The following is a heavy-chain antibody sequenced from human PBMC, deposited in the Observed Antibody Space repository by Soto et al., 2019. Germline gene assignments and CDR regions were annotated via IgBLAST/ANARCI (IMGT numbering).Heavy chain of an antibody. V-gene: IGHV1-24*01. CDR2: FDPEDGET. J-gene: IGHJ6*02. Sequence: SVKVSCKVSGYTLTELSMHWVRQAPVKGLEWMGGFDPEDGETIYAQKFQGRVTMTEDTSTDTAYMELSSLRSEDTAVYYCATDTFEQQLGNGMDVWGQGTTVTVSS. CDR1: GYTLTELS. CDR3: ATDTFEQQLGNGMDV. D-gene: IGHD6-13*01.